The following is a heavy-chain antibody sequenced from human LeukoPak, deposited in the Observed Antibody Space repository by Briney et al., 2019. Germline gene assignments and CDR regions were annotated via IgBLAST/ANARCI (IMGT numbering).Heavy chain of an antibody. D-gene: IGHD4-11*01. CDR3: ARDPGYSEFDV. CDR1: GFSFTPYG. V-gene: IGHV3-33*01. CDR2: MWHDEKTK. Sequence: GGSLRLSCAASGFSFTPYGMHWVRQAPGKGLEWVAVMWHDEKTKYYADSVKGRFTISRDNVKNSVSLQMNSLRVEDTAVYYCARDPGYSEFDVWGQGIMVIVSS. J-gene: IGHJ3*01.